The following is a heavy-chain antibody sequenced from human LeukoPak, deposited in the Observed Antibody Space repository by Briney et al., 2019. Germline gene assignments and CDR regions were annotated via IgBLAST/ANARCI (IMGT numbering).Heavy chain of an antibody. CDR3: VRGNDYGGPHY. V-gene: IGHV3-74*01. D-gene: IGHD4-23*01. Sequence: GGSLRLSCAVSGFTFSSYWMHWVRQAPGKGLVWVSRIDRDGSRINYADSVKGRFTISRDNGKNTLFLQMNSLRAEDAAVYYCVRGNDYGGPHYWGQGTLVAVSS. CDR2: IDRDGSRI. J-gene: IGHJ4*02. CDR1: GFTFSSYW.